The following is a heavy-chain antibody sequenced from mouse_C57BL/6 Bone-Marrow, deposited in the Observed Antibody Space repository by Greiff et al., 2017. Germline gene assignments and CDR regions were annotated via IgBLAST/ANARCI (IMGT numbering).Heavy chain of an antibody. J-gene: IGHJ2*01. CDR2: IDPSDSYN. D-gene: IGHD4-1*01. CDR1: GYTFTSYW. V-gene: IGHV1-69*01. CDR3: ARWGLGDY. Sequence: QVQLQQPGAELVMPGASVKLSCKASGYTFTSYWMHWVKQRPGQGLEWIGEIDPSDSYNNYNQKFKGKSTLTVDKSSSTAYMQLSSRTSEDSAVYYCARWGLGDYWGQGTTLTVSS.